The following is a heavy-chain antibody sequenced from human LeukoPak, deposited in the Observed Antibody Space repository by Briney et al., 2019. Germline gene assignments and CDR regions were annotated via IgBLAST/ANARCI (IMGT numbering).Heavy chain of an antibody. Sequence: ASVTVSCTVSGYTLTELSMHWVRQAPGKGLEWMGGFDPEDGETIYAQKFQGRVTMTEDTSTDTAYMELSSLRSEDTAVYYCATFYGYPYYFDYWGQGTLVTVSS. J-gene: IGHJ4*02. CDR3: ATFYGYPYYFDY. D-gene: IGHD5-18*01. CDR1: GYTLTELS. CDR2: FDPEDGET. V-gene: IGHV1-24*01.